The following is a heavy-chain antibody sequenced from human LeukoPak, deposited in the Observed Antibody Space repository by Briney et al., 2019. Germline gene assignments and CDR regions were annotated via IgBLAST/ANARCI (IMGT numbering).Heavy chain of an antibody. Sequence: SETVSLIHSVSCGSLRSYYWRWLQQPPGRGLELIGQIHDTGCTFYHPPLRDRFTLSLNTPNNQLPFNLTVIDPAHTAVYYCSRLSSGCTTSSCYLTCWGQGTLVTVS. D-gene: IGHD2-2*01. CDR2: IHDTGCT. CDR3: SRLSSGCTTSSCYLTC. J-gene: IGHJ4*02. CDR1: CGSLRSYY. V-gene: IGHV4-59*01.